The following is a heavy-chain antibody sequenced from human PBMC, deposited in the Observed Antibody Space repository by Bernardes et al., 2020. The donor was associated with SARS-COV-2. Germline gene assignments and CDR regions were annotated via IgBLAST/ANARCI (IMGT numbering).Heavy chain of an antibody. V-gene: IGHV2-5*02. CDR1: GFSLSTSGVG. CDR3: AHLPGSSSEQWDYYGMDV. CDR2: IYWDDDK. Sequence: SGPTLVKPTQTLTLTCTFSGFSLSTSGVGVGWIRQPPGKALEWLALIYWDDDKRYSPSLKSRLTITKDTSKNQVVLTMTNMDPVDTATYYCAHLPGSSSEQWDYYGMDVWGQGTTVTVSS. D-gene: IGHD6-13*01. J-gene: IGHJ6*02.